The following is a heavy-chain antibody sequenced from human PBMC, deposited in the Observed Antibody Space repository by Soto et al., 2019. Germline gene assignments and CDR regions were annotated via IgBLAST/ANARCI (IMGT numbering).Heavy chain of an antibody. V-gene: IGHV1-18*01. CDR3: ARDGFDWSYYYYGMDV. Sequence: QVQLVQSGAEVKKPGASVKVSCKASGYTFTSYGISWVRQAPGQGLEGMGWISAYNGNTNYAQKLQGRVTMTTDTPTSTAYMELRSLRSDDTAVYYCARDGFDWSYYYYGMDVWGQGTTVTVSS. CDR2: ISAYNGNT. CDR1: GYTFTSYG. J-gene: IGHJ6*02. D-gene: IGHD3-9*01.